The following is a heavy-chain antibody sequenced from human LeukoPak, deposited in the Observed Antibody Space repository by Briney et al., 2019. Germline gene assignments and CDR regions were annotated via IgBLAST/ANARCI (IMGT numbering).Heavy chain of an antibody. V-gene: IGHV4-61*01. CDR3: ARGASRDFDY. D-gene: IGHD3-16*01. CDR1: GGSISSGSYY. J-gene: IGHJ4*02. CDR2: IYYSGST. Sequence: SETLSLTCTVSGGSISSGSYYWSWIRQPPGKGLEWIGYIYYSGSTNYNPSLKSRVTISVDTSKNQFSLKLSSVTAADTAVYYCARGASRDFDYWGQGTLVTVSS.